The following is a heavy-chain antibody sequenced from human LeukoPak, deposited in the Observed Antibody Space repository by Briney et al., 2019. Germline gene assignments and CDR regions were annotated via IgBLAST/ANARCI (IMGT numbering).Heavy chain of an antibody. D-gene: IGHD3-3*01. Sequence: GGSLRLSCAASGFTFSSYWMHWVRQIPGKGLVWVSRINSDGSTTNYADSVKGRITISRDNAKNTLYLQMSSLRAEDTAVYYCARGSYYDFWSGHYAMDVWGQGTTVTVSS. CDR3: ARGSYYDFWSGHYAMDV. CDR1: GFTFSSYW. V-gene: IGHV3-74*01. CDR2: INSDGSTT. J-gene: IGHJ6*02.